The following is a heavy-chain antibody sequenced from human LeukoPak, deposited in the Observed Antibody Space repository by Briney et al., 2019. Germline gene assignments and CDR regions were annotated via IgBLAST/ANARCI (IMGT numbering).Heavy chain of an antibody. CDR1: GYTFTSYD. Sequence: ASVKVSCKASGYTFTSYDINWVRQATGQGLEWMGWMNPNSGNTGYAQKFQGRVTITRNTSISTAYMELSSLRSEDTAVYYCARAGVMPHAFDIWGQGTMVTVSS. V-gene: IGHV1-8*03. CDR2: MNPNSGNT. D-gene: IGHD3-16*01. J-gene: IGHJ3*02. CDR3: ARAGVMPHAFDI.